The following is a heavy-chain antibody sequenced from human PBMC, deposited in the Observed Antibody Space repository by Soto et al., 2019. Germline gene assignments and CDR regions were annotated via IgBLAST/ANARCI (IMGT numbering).Heavy chain of an antibody. CDR3: AAVKVGASTGAFDI. J-gene: IGHJ3*02. CDR1: GFTFTSSA. CDR2: IVVGSGNT. V-gene: IGHV1-58*01. D-gene: IGHD1-26*01. Sequence: SVKVSCKASGFTFTSSAVQWVRQARGQRLEWIGWIVVGSGNTNYAQKFQERVTITRDMSTSTAYMELSSLRSEDTAVYYCAAVKVGASTGAFDIWGQGTMVTVSS.